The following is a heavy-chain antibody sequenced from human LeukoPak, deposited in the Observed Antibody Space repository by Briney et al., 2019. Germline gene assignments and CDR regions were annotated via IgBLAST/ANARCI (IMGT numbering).Heavy chain of an antibody. CDR1: GGSISSYY. Sequence: SETLSLTCTVSGGSISSYYWSWIRQPPGKGLEWIGYIYYSGSTNYNPSLKSRVTISVDTSKNQFSLKLSSVTAADTAVYYCARGARESYYYGSGSYYPIGYYMDVWGKGTTVTVSS. J-gene: IGHJ6*03. D-gene: IGHD3-10*01. CDR3: ARGARESYYYGSGSYYPIGYYMDV. CDR2: IYYSGST. V-gene: IGHV4-59*01.